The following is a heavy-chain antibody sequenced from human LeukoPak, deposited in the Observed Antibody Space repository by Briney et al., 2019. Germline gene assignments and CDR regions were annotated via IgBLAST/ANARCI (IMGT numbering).Heavy chain of an antibody. CDR1: GGSISSSNW. J-gene: IGHJ5*02. CDR2: IYHSGST. V-gene: IGHV4-4*02. CDR3: ARDYGGNSGWFDP. D-gene: IGHD4-23*01. Sequence: PSGTLSLTCAVSGGSISSSNWWSWVRQPPGKGLEWIGEIYHSGSTNYNPSLKSRVTISVDKSKNQFSLKLSSVTAADTAVYYCARDYGGNSGWFDPWGQGTLVTVSS.